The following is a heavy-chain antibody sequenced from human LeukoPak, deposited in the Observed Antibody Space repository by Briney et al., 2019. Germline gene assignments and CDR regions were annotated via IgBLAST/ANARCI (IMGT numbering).Heavy chain of an antibody. CDR3: ARASGYSYGRENYFDY. Sequence: PSETLSLTCAVSGGSISSSNWWSWVRQAPGKGLEWVSSISSSSSYIYYADSLKGRFTISRDNAKNSLYLQMNSLRAEDTAVYYCARASGYSYGRENYFDYWGQGTLVTVSS. D-gene: IGHD5-18*01. CDR1: GGSISSSN. V-gene: IGHV3-21*01. CDR2: ISSSSSYI. J-gene: IGHJ4*02.